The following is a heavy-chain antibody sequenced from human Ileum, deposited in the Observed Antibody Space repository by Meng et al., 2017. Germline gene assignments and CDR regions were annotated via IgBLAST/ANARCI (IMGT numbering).Heavy chain of an antibody. V-gene: IGHV3-74*01. J-gene: IGHJ4*02. CDR1: GFSFSSDG. CDR3: ATGGSGYFNY. D-gene: IGHD3-3*01. Sequence: AHLMASGGDLVHPVESLRLSFAAAGFSFSSDGMHWVRQAPGKGLGWVLRINSDGSTTNYVDSLKGRFTISRDNAKNTLYLQMNSLRAEDTAVYYCATGGSGYFNYWGQGTLVTVSS. CDR2: INSDGSTT.